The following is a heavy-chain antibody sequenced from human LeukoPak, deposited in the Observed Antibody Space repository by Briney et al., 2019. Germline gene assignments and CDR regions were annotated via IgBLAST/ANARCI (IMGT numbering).Heavy chain of an antibody. CDR1: GGSISSYY. J-gene: IGHJ4*02. CDR3: ARAAPYDILAGYSYYFDY. D-gene: IGHD3-9*01. Sequence: SETLSLTCTVSGGSISSYYWSWIRQPPGKGLEWIGYIYYSGSTNYNPSLKSRVTISVDTSKNQFSLKLSSVTAADTAVYYCARAAPYDILAGYSYYFDYWGQGTLVTVSS. CDR2: IYYSGST. V-gene: IGHV4-59*01.